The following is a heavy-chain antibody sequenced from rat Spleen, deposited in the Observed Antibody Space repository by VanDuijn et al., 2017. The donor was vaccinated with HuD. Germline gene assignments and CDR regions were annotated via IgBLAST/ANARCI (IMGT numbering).Heavy chain of an antibody. CDR1: GFTFSNYG. Sequence: EVQLVESGGGLVQPGRSLKLSCAASGFTFSNYGMAWVRQTPTKGLEWVASISTGGGNTYYRDSVKGRFTISRDNAKNTQYLQMDSLRSEDTATYYCARQWVLRVSPVLDYVMDAWGQGASVTVSS. CDR2: ISTGGGNT. J-gene: IGHJ4*01. V-gene: IGHV5S14*01. CDR3: ARQWVLRVSPVLDYVMDA. D-gene: IGHD1-7*01.